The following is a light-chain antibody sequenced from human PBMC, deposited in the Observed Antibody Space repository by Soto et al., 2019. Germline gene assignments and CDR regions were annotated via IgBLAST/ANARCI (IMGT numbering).Light chain of an antibody. V-gene: IGLV2-14*03. CDR2: CII. Sequence: ALTQPVSVSGSPGQSIPIFFTGTSRDVGAYIFVSWYQQPPGKAPKLIVYCIIKRPSGVSNRFSGSKSCNTASLAISGLPAEDEADYYCVSFTTSRSYVFGTGTQVTVL. CDR1: SRDVGAYIF. J-gene: IGLJ1*01. CDR3: VSFTTSRSYV.